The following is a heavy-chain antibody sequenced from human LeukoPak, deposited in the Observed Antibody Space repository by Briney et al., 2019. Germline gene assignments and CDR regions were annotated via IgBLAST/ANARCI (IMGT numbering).Heavy chain of an antibody. J-gene: IGHJ4*02. CDR1: GFTVSSNY. CDR3: SGDKATGGWYEFDY. D-gene: IGHD6-19*01. Sequence: GGSLRLSCAASGFTVSSNYTGWVRHGPAKGLECVSVISNDGDPNYATSVKGRFPISKDTSKNKVPLQLNSLRAEDTAVYYCSGDKATGGWYEFDYWGQGTLVTVSS. CDR2: ISNDGDP. V-gene: IGHV3-53*01.